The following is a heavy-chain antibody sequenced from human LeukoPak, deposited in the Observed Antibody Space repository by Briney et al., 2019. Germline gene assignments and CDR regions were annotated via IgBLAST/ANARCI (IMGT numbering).Heavy chain of an antibody. J-gene: IGHJ3*02. CDR3: AMQLWAPTIDAFDI. Sequence: HGASVKVSCKASGYTFTGSYMHWVRQAPGQGLEWMGWINPNSGGTNYAQKFQGRVTMTRDTSISTAYMELSRLRSDDTAVYYCAMQLWAPTIDAFDIWGQGTMVTVSS. D-gene: IGHD5-18*01. V-gene: IGHV1-2*02. CDR1: GYTFTGSY. CDR2: INPNSGGT.